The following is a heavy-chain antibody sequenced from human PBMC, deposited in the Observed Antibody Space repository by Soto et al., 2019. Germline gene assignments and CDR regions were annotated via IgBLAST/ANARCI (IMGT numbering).Heavy chain of an antibody. CDR2: ISGSGGST. CDR1: GFTFSSYA. CDR3: ANTYDFWSGPRVNYGMDV. D-gene: IGHD3-3*01. J-gene: IGHJ6*02. V-gene: IGHV3-23*01. Sequence: GGSLRLSCAASGFTFSSYAMSWVRQAPGKGLEWVSAISGSGGSTYYADSVKGRFTISRDNSKNTLYLQMNSLRAEDTAVYYCANTYDFWSGPRVNYGMDVWGQGTTVTVSS.